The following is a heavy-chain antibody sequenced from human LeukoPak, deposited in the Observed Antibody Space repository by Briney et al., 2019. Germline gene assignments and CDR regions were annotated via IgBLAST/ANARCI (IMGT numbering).Heavy chain of an antibody. J-gene: IGHJ5*02. CDR2: IYYSGST. CDR1: GGSISSYY. CDR3: ARAGMVRGVTPSWFDP. V-gene: IGHV4-59*08. D-gene: IGHD3-10*01. Sequence: SETLSLTCTVSGGSISSYYRSWIRQPPGKGLEWIGYIYYSGSTYYNPSLKSRVTISVDTSKNQFSLKLSSVTAADTAVYYCARAGMVRGVTPSWFDPWGQGTLVTVSS.